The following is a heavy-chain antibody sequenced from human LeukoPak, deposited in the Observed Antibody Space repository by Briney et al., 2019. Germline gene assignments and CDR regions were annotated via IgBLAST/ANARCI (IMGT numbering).Heavy chain of an antibody. Sequence: PGGSLRLSCAASGFTFDDYAMHWVRQAPGKGLEWVSGISWNSGSIGYADSVKGRFTISRDNAKNSLYLQMNSLRAEDTALYYCAKDSFDSSGYYLPDYWGQGTLVTVSS. CDR3: AKDSFDSSGYYLPDY. D-gene: IGHD3-22*01. V-gene: IGHV3-9*01. CDR1: GFTFDDYA. CDR2: ISWNSGSI. J-gene: IGHJ4*02.